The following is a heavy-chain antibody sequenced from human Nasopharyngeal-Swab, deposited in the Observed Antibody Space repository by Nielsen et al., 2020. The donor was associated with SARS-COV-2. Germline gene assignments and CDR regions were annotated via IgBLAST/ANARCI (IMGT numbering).Heavy chain of an antibody. CDR2: IYHSGST. J-gene: IGHJ6*02. Sequence: GSLRLSCAVSGGSISSSNWWSWVRQPPGKGLAMIGEIYHSGSTNYNPSLKSRVTISVDKSKNQFSLKLSSVTAADTAVYYCARVLAERAYYDFWSGYSDYYYGMDVWGQGTTVTVSS. V-gene: IGHV4-4*02. D-gene: IGHD3-3*01. CDR3: ARVLAERAYYDFWSGYSDYYYGMDV. CDR1: GGSISSSNW.